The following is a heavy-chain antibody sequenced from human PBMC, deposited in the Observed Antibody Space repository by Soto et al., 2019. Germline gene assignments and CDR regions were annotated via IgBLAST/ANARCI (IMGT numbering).Heavy chain of an antibody. Sequence: QVQLVESGGGVVQPGRSLRLSCAASGFTFSSYGMHWVRQAPGKGLEWVAVISYDGSNKYYADSVKGRFTISRDNSKNTLCLQMNSLRAEDTAVYYCAKETYSGPLDYWGQGTLVTVSS. V-gene: IGHV3-30*18. J-gene: IGHJ4*02. CDR3: AKETYSGPLDY. CDR1: GFTFSSYG. CDR2: ISYDGSNK. D-gene: IGHD2-15*01.